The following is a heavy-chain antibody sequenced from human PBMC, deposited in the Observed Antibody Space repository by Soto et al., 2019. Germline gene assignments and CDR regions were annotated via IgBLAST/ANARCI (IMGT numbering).Heavy chain of an antibody. J-gene: IGHJ3*02. CDR1: GGSISSSSYY. CDR2: IYYSGST. CDR3: ARHRGRSGNYYDSSGYGAFDI. D-gene: IGHD3-22*01. V-gene: IGHV4-39*01. Sequence: SETLSLTCTVSGGSISSSSYYWGWIRQPPGKGLEWIGSIYYSGSTYYNPSLKSRVTISVDTSKNQFSLKLSSVTAADTAVYYCARHRGRSGNYYDSSGYGAFDIWGQGTMVTVS.